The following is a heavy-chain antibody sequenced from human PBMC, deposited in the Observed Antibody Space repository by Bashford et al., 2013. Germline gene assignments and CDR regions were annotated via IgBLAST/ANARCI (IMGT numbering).Heavy chain of an antibody. D-gene: IGHD6-6*01. CDR2: IYYSGST. CDR1: GGSISSGGYY. CDR3: ARGGRQLVRCTT. Sequence: SETLSLTCTVSGGSISSGGYYWSWIRQHPGKGLEWIGYIYYSGSTYYNPSLKSRVTISVDTSKNQFSLKLSSVTAADTAVYYCARGGRQLVRCTTWGQGTLVHRXL. V-gene: IGHV4-31*03. J-gene: IGHJ4*02.